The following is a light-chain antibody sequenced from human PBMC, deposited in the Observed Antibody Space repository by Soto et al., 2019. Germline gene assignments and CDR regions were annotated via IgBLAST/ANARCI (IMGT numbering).Light chain of an antibody. CDR2: DTF. J-gene: IGKJ5*01. CDR3: QQRARWPMP. V-gene: IGKV3-11*01. Sequence: EIVLTQSPATLSVSPGEIVTLSCRASQSLSTFVAWYQHKPGQAPRALIYDTFKRATGVPDRFSGGGSGTDFTLTISSLEPEDFADYYCQQRARWPMPFGQGTRLE. CDR1: QSLSTF.